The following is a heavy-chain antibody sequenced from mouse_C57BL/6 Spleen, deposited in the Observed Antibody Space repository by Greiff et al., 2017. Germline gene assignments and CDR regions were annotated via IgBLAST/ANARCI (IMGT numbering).Heavy chain of an antibody. J-gene: IGHJ3*01. Sequence: QVQLQQSGAELVMPGASVKLSCKASGYTFTSYWMHWVKQRPGQGLEWIGEIDPTDSYTNYNQKFKGKSTLTVDKSSSTAYMQLSSLTSEDSAVYCCARLDYGNDWLAYWGQGTLVTVSA. CDR1: GYTFTSYW. D-gene: IGHD2-1*01. CDR2: IDPTDSYT. CDR3: ARLDYGNDWLAY. V-gene: IGHV1-69*01.